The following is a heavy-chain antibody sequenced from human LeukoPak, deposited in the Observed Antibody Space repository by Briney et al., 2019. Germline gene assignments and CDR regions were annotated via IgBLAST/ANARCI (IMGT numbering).Heavy chain of an antibody. D-gene: IGHD2-15*01. Sequence: GGSLRLSCAASGFTFSNYGMHWVRQAPGKGLEWVAVISYDESDKYYADSVEGRFTISRDNSKNTLYLQMNSLRPEDTAVYYCAKGVVAATNAAYYGIDVWGQGTTVTVSS. J-gene: IGHJ6*02. CDR3: AKGVVAATNAAYYGIDV. CDR1: GFTFSNYG. V-gene: IGHV3-30*18. CDR2: ISYDESDK.